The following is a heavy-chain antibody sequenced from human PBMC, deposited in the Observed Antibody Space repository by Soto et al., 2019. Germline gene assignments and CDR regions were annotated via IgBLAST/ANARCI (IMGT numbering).Heavy chain of an antibody. V-gene: IGHV1-8*01. CDR1: EYTFTSYD. J-gene: IGHJ4*02. Sequence: QEQLVQSGAEVKKPGASVKVSCKASEYTFTSYDINWVRQATGQGLEWMGWMSPNSGDTGYARKFQGRVTMTRDTSISTAYMELRSLRSEDTAVYYCAGGPPNWGFDYWGQGTLVTVSS. CDR3: AGGPPNWGFDY. D-gene: IGHD7-27*01. CDR2: MSPNSGDT.